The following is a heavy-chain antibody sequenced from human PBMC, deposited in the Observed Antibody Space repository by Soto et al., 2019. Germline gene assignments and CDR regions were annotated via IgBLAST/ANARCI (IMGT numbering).Heavy chain of an antibody. CDR1: GGTFSSYA. Sequence: QVQLVQSGAEVKKPGSSVKVSCKASGGTFSSYAISWVRQAPGQGLEWMGGIIPIFGTANYAQKFQGRVTITADESMSTDYLELSSLRSEDTAVYYCARDHEWGNYEGYNWFDPWGQGNLVTVSS. CDR3: ARDHEWGNYEGYNWFDP. J-gene: IGHJ5*02. CDR2: IIPIFGTA. V-gene: IGHV1-69*01. D-gene: IGHD1-26*01.